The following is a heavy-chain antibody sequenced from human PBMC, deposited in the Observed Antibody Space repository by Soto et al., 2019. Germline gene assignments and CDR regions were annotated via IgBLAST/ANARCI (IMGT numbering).Heavy chain of an antibody. CDR1: GYSFTSYW. CDR3: ARRSLAAAGTSYYYYGMDV. J-gene: IGHJ6*02. CDR2: IYPGDSDT. Sequence: GESLKISCKGSGYSFTSYWIGWVRQMPGKGLEWMGIIYPGDSDTRYSPSFQGQVTISADKSISTAYLQWSSLKASDTAMYYCARRSLAAAGTSYYYYGMDVWGQGTTVTVSS. D-gene: IGHD6-13*01. V-gene: IGHV5-51*01.